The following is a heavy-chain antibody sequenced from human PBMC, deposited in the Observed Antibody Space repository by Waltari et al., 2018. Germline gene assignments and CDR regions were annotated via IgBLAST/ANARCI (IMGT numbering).Heavy chain of an antibody. CDR2: IWYDGSNK. Sequence: QVQLVESGGGVVQPGRSLRLSCAASGFTFSSYGMPWVRQAPGKGLEWVAVIWYDGSNKYYADSVKGRFTISRDNSKNTLYLQMNSLRAEDTAMYYCAKDGRVIAAYYYFDYWGQGTLVTVSS. V-gene: IGHV3-30*18. D-gene: IGHD6-25*01. CDR3: AKDGRVIAAYYYFDY. CDR1: GFTFSSYG. J-gene: IGHJ4*02.